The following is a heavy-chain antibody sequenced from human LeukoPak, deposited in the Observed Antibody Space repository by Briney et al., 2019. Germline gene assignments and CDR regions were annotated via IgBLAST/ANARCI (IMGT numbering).Heavy chain of an antibody. CDR1: GGGGSINSFS. J-gene: IGHJ3*02. V-gene: IGHV4-34*01. Sequence: SETLSLTCTVSGGGGSINSFSWSWIRQPPGKGLEWIGEINHSGSTNYNPSLKSRVTISVDTSKNQFSLKLSSVTAADTAVYYCARGSIWGQGTMVTVSS. CDR2: INHSGST. CDR3: ARGSI.